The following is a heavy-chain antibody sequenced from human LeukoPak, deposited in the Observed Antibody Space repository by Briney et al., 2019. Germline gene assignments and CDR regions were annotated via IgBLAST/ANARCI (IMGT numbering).Heavy chain of an antibody. Sequence: SETLSLTCAVYGGSFSGHYWTWIRQPPGKGLEWIGEINHSGSTNYNPSLKSRVTISVDTSKNQFSLKVSSVTAADTAVYYCARDPAGTSLSWLDPWGQGTLVIVSS. D-gene: IGHD3-10*01. J-gene: IGHJ5*02. CDR3: ARDPAGTSLSWLDP. V-gene: IGHV4-34*01. CDR2: INHSGST. CDR1: GGSFSGHY.